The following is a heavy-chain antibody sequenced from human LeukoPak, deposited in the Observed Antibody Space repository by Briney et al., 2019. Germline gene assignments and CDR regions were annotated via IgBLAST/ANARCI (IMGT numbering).Heavy chain of an antibody. Sequence: SEILSLTCAVYGGSLSGYYWSWIRQPPGKGLEWIGEINHSGSTNYNPSLKSRVTISVDTSKNQFSLKLSSVTAADTAVYYCAREELAFDYWGQGTLVTVSS. CDR1: GGSLSGYY. J-gene: IGHJ4*02. CDR2: INHSGST. V-gene: IGHV4-34*01. CDR3: AREELAFDY. D-gene: IGHD6-6*01.